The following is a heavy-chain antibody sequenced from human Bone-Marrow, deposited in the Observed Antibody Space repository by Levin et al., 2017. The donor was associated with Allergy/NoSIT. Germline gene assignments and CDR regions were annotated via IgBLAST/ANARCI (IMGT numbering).Heavy chain of an antibody. Sequence: GESLKISCTASGFTFGDYAMSWVRQAPGKGLEWVGFIRSKAYGGTTEYAASVKGRFTISRDDSKSIAYLQMNSLKTEDTAVYYCTRDGQTGDYYYYYMDVWGKGTTVTVSS. CDR2: IRSKAYGGTT. CDR3: TRDGQTGDYYYYYMDV. CDR1: GFTFGDYA. V-gene: IGHV3-49*04. J-gene: IGHJ6*03. D-gene: IGHD3-10*01.